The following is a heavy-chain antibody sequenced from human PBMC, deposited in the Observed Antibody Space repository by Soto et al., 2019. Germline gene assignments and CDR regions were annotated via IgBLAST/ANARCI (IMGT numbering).Heavy chain of an antibody. CDR3: ARSETAGHKGFDI. CDR1: GGTFSSYA. J-gene: IGHJ3*02. CDR2: IIPTFGTS. Sequence: QVQLEQSGAEVRKPGSSVKVSCKASGGTFSSYAINWLRQAPGQGPEWMGGIIPTFGTSNYIPKLRGRVTITADTSTNTAYMEMSSLTSEDTAMYYCARSETAGHKGFDIWGQGTMVTVSA. D-gene: IGHD6-19*01. V-gene: IGHV1-69*06.